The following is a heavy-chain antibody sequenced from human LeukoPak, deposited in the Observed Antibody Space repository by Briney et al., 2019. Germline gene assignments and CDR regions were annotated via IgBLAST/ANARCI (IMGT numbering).Heavy chain of an antibody. V-gene: IGHV3-23*01. Sequence: GGSLRLSCAASGLNVSSSYMSWVRQAPGKGLEWVSAISGSGGSTYYADSVKGRFTISRDNSKNTLYLQMNSLRAEDTAVYYCAKKGGSGYFQTYFDYWGQGTLVTVSS. CDR2: ISGSGGST. CDR1: GLNVSSSY. CDR3: AKKGGSGYFQTYFDY. J-gene: IGHJ4*02. D-gene: IGHD3-22*01.